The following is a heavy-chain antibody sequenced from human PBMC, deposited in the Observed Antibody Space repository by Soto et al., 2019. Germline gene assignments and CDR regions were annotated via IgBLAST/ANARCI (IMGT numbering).Heavy chain of an antibody. CDR3: ARAGAPPITFDY. CDR1: GGSISSGGYS. D-gene: IGHD1-20*01. Sequence: SETLSLTCAVSGGSISSGGYSWSWIRQPPGKGLEWIGYIYHSGSTYYNPSLKSRVTISVDRSKNQFSLKLSSVTAADTAVYYCARAGAPPITFDYWGQGTLVTVSS. J-gene: IGHJ4*02. V-gene: IGHV4-30-2*01. CDR2: IYHSGST.